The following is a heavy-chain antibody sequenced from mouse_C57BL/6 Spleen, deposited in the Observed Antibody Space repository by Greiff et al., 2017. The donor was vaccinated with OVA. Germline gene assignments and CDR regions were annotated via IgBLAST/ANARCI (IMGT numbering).Heavy chain of an antibody. D-gene: IGHD2-4*01. J-gene: IGHJ3*01. V-gene: IGHV1-4*01. CDR3: ARWDYDFAY. Sequence: QVQLKESGAELARPGASVKMSCKASGYTFTSYTMHWVKQRPGQGLEWIGYINPSSGYTKYNQKFKDKATLTADKSSSTAYMQLSSLTSEDSAVYYCARWDYDFAYWGQGTLVTVSA. CDR1: GYTFTSYT. CDR2: INPSSGYT.